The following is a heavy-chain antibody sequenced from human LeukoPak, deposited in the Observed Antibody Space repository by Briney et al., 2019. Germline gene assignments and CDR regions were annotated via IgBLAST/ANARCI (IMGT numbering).Heavy chain of an antibody. CDR2: ISYDGSNK. CDR1: GFTFRNYA. V-gene: IGHV3-30*04. J-gene: IGHJ4*02. CDR3: ARGDRGPFDY. D-gene: IGHD2-21*01. Sequence: PGGSLRLSCAASGFTFRNYAMHWVRQAPGKGLEWVAVISYDGSNKYYADSVKGRFTISRDNSKNTLYLQMNSLRAEDTAVYYCARGDRGPFDYWGQGTLVTVSS.